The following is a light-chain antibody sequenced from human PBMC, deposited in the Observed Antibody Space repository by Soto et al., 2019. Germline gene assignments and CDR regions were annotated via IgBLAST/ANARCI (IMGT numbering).Light chain of an antibody. CDR2: DVS. CDR1: RSDVGGYNY. CDR3: SSYTSSSTRV. Sequence: QPVLTQPASVSGSPGQSITISCTGTRSDVGGYNYVSWYQQHPGKAPKLMIYDVSNRPSGVSNRFSGSKSGNTASLTISGLQAEDDADYYCSSYTSSSTRVFGGGTKLTVL. V-gene: IGLV2-14*01. J-gene: IGLJ3*02.